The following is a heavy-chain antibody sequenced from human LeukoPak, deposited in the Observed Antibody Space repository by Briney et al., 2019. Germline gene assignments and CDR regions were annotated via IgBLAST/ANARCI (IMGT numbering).Heavy chain of an antibody. D-gene: IGHD2-8*01. V-gene: IGHV4-39*01. J-gene: IGHJ4*02. Sequence: PSETLSLTCSVSGASISGGTYYWGWIRQPPGKGLEWIGSIYYTGSTHDNPSLKSRVTISVDTSKNQFSLKLSSVTAADTAVYYCARLMGYETTYDYWGQGTLVTVSS. CDR3: ARLMGYETTYDY. CDR2: IYYTGST. CDR1: GASISGGTYY.